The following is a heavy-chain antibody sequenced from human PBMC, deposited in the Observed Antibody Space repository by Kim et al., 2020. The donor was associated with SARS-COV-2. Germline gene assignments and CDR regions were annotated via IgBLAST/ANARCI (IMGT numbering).Heavy chain of an antibody. V-gene: IGHV3-21*01. D-gene: IGHD3-10*01. CDR2: ISSSSSYI. Sequence: GGSLRLSCAASGFTFSSFSMNWVRQAPGKRLEWVSSISSSSSYIYYADSVKGRFTISRDNAKNSLYLQMNSLRAEDTAVYYCARAWFPYYFDYWGQGTLVTVSS. CDR1: GFTFSSFS. CDR3: ARAWFPYYFDY. J-gene: IGHJ4*02.